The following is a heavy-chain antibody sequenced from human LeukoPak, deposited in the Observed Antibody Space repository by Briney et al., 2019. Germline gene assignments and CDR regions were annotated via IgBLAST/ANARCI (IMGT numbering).Heavy chain of an antibody. D-gene: IGHD3-22*01. CDR3: AQNFYDSSGLYFDY. CDR1: GFTFSTYS. CDR2: ISSSGNYI. V-gene: IGHV3-21*01. Sequence: GGSLRLSCVASGFTFSTYSMNWVRQAPGKGLEWVSSISSSGNYIYYADSVKGRFTISRDNAKNSLYLQMNSLRAEDTAVYYCAQNFYDSSGLYFDYWGQGTLVTVSS. J-gene: IGHJ4*02.